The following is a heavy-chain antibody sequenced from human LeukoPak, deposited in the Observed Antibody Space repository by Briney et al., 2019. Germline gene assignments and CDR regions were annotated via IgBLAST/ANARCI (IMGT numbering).Heavy chain of an antibody. CDR2: IKSKTDDETT. V-gene: IGHV3-15*01. CDR3: TAGTGLTDHDC. J-gene: IGHJ4*02. Sequence: PGGSLRLSCAASGFTFNNAWMSWVRQAQGKGLEWVGRIKSKTDDETTDYAAPVKGRFTISRDDSKNTVYLQMNSLKTEDTAVYYCTAGTGLTDHDCWGQGTLVTVSS. D-gene: IGHD3/OR15-3a*01. CDR1: GFTFNNAW.